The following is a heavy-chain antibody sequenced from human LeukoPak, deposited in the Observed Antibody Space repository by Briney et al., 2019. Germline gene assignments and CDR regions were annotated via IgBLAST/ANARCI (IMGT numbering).Heavy chain of an antibody. V-gene: IGHV4-39*01. Sequence: SETLSLTCTVSGGSISSSSYYWGWIRQPPGKGLEWIGSIYYSGSTYYNPSLKSRVTISVDTSKNQFSLKLSSVTAAGTAVYYCARAGIVGAPDAFDIWGQGTMVTVSS. CDR3: ARAGIVGAPDAFDI. J-gene: IGHJ3*02. CDR1: GGSISSSSYY. CDR2: IYYSGST. D-gene: IGHD1-26*01.